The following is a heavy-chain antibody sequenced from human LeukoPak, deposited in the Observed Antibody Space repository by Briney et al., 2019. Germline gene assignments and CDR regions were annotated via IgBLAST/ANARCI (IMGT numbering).Heavy chain of an antibody. V-gene: IGHV3-23*01. J-gene: IGHJ4*02. CDR2: ISGSGGST. CDR1: GFTFSSYA. Sequence: GGSLRLSCAASGFTFSSYAMSWVRQAPGKGLEWVSAISGSGGSTYYADSVKGRFTISRDNSKNTLYLQMNSLRAEDTAVYYCARDLTQTTIKPLYYFDYWGQGTLVTVSS. CDR3: ARDLTQTTIKPLYYFDY. D-gene: IGHD3-9*01.